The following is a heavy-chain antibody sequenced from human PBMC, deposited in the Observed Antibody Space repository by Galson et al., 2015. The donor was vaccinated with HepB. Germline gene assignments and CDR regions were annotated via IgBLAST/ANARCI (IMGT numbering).Heavy chain of an antibody. J-gene: IGHJ5*02. CDR2: VSSSSSYI. Sequence: SLRLSCAASGFTFSSYSMNWVRQAPGMGLEWVSSVSSSSSYIYYADSVKGRFTISRDNAKNSLYLQMNSLRAEDTAVYYCARGPQKRPYNWFDPWGQGTLVTVSS. V-gene: IGHV3-21*01. CDR1: GFTFSSYS. CDR3: ARGPQKRPYNWFDP.